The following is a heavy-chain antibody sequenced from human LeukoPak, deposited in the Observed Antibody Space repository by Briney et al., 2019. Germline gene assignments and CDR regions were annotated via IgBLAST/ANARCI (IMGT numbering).Heavy chain of an antibody. Sequence: SETLSLTCAVYGGSFSSYYWAWIRQPPGKGLEWIGSIFYSDNTHYNPSLRSRVTISVDTSKNQFSLNLSSVTAADTAVYYCARGSWHGDFDYWGQGTLVTVSS. D-gene: IGHD6-13*01. CDR2: IFYSDNT. V-gene: IGHV4-34*12. CDR1: GGSFSSYY. J-gene: IGHJ4*02. CDR3: ARGSWHGDFDY.